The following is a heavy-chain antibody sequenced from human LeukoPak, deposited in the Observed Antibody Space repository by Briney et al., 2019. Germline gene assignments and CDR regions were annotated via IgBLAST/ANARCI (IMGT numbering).Heavy chain of an antibody. Sequence: PSETLSHTCAVYGGSFSGYVWTWIRQPPGKGLEWIGYIHHSGSTYYYNPSLKSRVTMSVDTSKNQFSLKLSSEGAADTAVYYCVRDRSRPNPFFDSWGQGTLVTVSS. CDR3: VRDRSRPNPFFDS. CDR1: GGSFSGYV. D-gene: IGHD6-13*01. J-gene: IGHJ4*02. V-gene: IGHV4-34*09. CDR2: IHHSGSTY.